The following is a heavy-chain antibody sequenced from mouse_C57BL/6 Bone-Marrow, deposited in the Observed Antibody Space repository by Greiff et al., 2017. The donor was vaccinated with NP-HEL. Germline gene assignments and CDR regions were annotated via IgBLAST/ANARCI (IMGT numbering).Heavy chain of an antibody. V-gene: IGHV1-82*01. J-gene: IGHJ1*03. CDR3: ANFITTPWYFDV. CDR1: GYAFSSSW. Sequence: QVQLKQSGPELVKPGASVKISCKASGYAFSSSWMNWVKQRPGKGLEWIGRIYPGDGDTNYNGKFKGKATLTADKSSSTAYMQLSSLTSEDSAVYFCANFITTPWYFDVWGTGTTVTVSS. CDR2: IYPGDGDT. D-gene: IGHD1-1*01.